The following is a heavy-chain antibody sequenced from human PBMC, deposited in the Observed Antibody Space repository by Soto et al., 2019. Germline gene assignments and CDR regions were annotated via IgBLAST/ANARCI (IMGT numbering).Heavy chain of an antibody. CDR3: ARGGTTVTKRIFDY. Sequence: ASVKVSCKASGGTFSSYAISWVRQAPGQGLEWMGGIIPIFGTANYAQKFQGRVTITADESTSTAYMELSSLRSEDTAVYYCARGGTTVTKRIFDYWGQGTLGIVST. V-gene: IGHV1-69*13. J-gene: IGHJ4*02. CDR2: IIPIFGTA. CDR1: GGTFSSYA. D-gene: IGHD4-17*01.